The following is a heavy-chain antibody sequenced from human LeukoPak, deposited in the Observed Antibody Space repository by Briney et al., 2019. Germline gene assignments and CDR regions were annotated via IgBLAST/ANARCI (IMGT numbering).Heavy chain of an antibody. D-gene: IGHD3-22*01. V-gene: IGHV1-18*01. CDR2: ISAYNGNT. CDR3: ARSMIVVVMAFGDFDY. Sequence: AAVRVSCEDSGYTFTSYGISWVRQAPGQGRERRGWISAYNGNTNYAQKLQGRVTMTTDTSTSTAYMELRSLRSDDTAVYYCARSMIVVVMAFGDFDYWGQGTLVTVSS. CDR1: GYTFTSYG. J-gene: IGHJ4*02.